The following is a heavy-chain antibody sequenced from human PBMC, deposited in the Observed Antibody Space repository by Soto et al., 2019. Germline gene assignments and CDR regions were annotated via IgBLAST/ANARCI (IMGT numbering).Heavy chain of an antibody. Sequence: EVQLLEPGGGLVQPGGSLRLSCAASGFIFNAYAMTWVRQAPGKGLEWVSAIGGSGGNTYYAASVKGRFTISRDNSKDTVDLEMNRLRVDDTAVYFCARVASDYINSADHWGQGILVTVSS. CDR1: GFIFNAYA. D-gene: IGHD4-4*01. V-gene: IGHV3-23*01. J-gene: IGHJ4*02. CDR2: IGGSGGNT. CDR3: ARVASDYINSADH.